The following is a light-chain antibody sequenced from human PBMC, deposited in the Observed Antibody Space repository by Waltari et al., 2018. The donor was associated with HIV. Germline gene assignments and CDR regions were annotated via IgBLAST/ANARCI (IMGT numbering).Light chain of an antibody. CDR1: YLGDKY. Sequence: SLELTHPPSVSVSPGQTASITCSGDYLGDKYDSWYQQKPGQSPVLVIYQDDKRPSGIPERFSGSNSGNTATLTITGTQAMDEADYYCQAWDSSTVLFGGGTKLTVL. CDR2: QDD. CDR3: QAWDSSTVL. J-gene: IGLJ2*01. V-gene: IGLV3-1*01.